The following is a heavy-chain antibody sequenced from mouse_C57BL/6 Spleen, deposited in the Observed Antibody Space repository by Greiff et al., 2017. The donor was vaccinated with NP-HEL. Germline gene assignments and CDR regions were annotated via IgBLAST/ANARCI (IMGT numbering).Heavy chain of an antibody. CDR2: ISNGGGST. CDR1: GFTFSDYY. J-gene: IGHJ1*03. Sequence: EVMLVESGGGLVQPGGSLKLSCAASGFTFSDYYMYWVRQTPEKRLEWVAYISNGGGSTYYPDTVKGRFTISRDNAKNTLYLQMSRLKSEDTAMYYCARPYGSSSLWYFDVWGTGTTVTVSS. CDR3: ARPYGSSSLWYFDV. D-gene: IGHD1-1*01. V-gene: IGHV5-12*01.